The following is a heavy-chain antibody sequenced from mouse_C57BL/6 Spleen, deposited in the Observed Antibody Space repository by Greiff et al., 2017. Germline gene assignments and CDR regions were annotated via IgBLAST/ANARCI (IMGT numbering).Heavy chain of an antibody. CDR2: INPNNGGT. J-gene: IGHJ1*03. Sequence: VQLQQSGPELVKPGASVKMSCKASGYTFTDYNMHWVKQSHGKSLEWIGYINPNNGGTSYNQKFKGKATLTVNKSSSTAYMELRSLTSEDSAVXYCARKLGRCWYFDVWGTGTTVTVSS. CDR3: ARKLGRCWYFDV. D-gene: IGHD4-1*01. V-gene: IGHV1-22*01. CDR1: GYTFTDYN.